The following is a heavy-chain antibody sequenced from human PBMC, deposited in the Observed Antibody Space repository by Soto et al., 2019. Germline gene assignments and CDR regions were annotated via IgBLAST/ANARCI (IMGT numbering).Heavy chain of an antibody. Sequence: QLQLQESGSGLVKPSQTLSLTCAVSGGSISSGGSSWTWIRQPPGKGLEWIGYIYHSGSTYYNPSLKSRVTLSVARSKTQFSLKLTSVPAADTAVYSCARGAVVNFDSWGQGTLVTVSS. J-gene: IGHJ4*02. CDR1: GGSISSGGSS. CDR3: ARGAVVNFDS. CDR2: IYHSGST. V-gene: IGHV4-30-2*01. D-gene: IGHD3-22*01.